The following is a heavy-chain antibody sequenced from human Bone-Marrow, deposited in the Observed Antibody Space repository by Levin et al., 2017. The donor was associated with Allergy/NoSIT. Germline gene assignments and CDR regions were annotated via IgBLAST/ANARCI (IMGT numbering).Heavy chain of an antibody. Sequence: RFSFGHYVMSWLRQAPGKGLEWVSGISGSGGHTHYSENFQGRVTITRETSASTAYKELRSLRSEDTAVYYCARAMAGALDIWGQGTMVTVSS. V-gene: IGHV1-3*01. CDR1: RFSFGHYV. CDR2: ISGSGGHT. D-gene: IGHD5-24*01. CDR3: ARAMAGALDI. J-gene: IGHJ3*02.